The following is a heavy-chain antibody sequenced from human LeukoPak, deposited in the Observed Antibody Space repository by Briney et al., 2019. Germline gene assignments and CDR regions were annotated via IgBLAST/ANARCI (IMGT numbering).Heavy chain of an antibody. D-gene: IGHD1-26*01. CDR1: GFTVSSNY. CDR3: AREGATDAFDI. CDR2: IYSGGST. V-gene: IGHV3-53*01. J-gene: IGHJ3*02. Sequence: GGSLRLSCAASGFTVSSNYMSWVRQAPGKGLEWVSVIYSGGSTYYADSVKGRFTISRDNSKNTLYLQMNSLRAEDTAVYYCAREGATDAFDIWGQGTMVTVSS.